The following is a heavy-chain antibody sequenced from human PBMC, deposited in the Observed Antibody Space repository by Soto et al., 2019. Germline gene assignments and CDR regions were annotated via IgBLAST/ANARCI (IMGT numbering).Heavy chain of an antibody. CDR3: AHFSVGGPARSGAFDI. Sequence: QVQLVQSGAEVKKPGSSVKVSCKASGGTFSNYAINWVRQAHGQGLEWMGGIIPMFGTANYAQNYQARVTITADESTSTAHMELSSLRSEDTAVYFCAHFSVGGPARSGAFDIWGQGTMVTVSS. CDR2: IIPMFGTA. J-gene: IGHJ3*02. D-gene: IGHD2-2*01. CDR1: GGTFSNYA. V-gene: IGHV1-69*01.